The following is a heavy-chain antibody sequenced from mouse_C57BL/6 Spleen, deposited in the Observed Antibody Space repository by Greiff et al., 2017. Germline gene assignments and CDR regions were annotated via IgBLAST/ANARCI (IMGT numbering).Heavy chain of an antibody. Sequence: VQLQQSGAELVRPGASVTLSCKASGYTFTDYEMHWVKQTPVHGLEWIGAIDPETGGTAYNQKFKGKAILTADKASSTAYMELRSLTSEDSAVYYFTRDGSSLGYWGQGTTLTGSS. CDR1: GYTFTDYE. D-gene: IGHD1-1*01. CDR3: TRDGSSLGY. CDR2: IDPETGGT. J-gene: IGHJ2*01. V-gene: IGHV1-15*01.